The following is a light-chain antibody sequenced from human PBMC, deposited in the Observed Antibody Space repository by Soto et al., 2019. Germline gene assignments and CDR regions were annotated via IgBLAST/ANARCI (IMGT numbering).Light chain of an antibody. V-gene: IGLV2-14*01. CDR1: SSDVGGYNY. Sequence: QSALTQPASVSGSPGQSITISCTGTSSDVGGYNYVSWYQQHPGKAPKLMIYEVSNRPSGLSNRFSGSKSGNTASLTISGLQAKDEADYYCSSYTSSNTLVIFGGGTKLTVL. J-gene: IGLJ2*01. CDR3: SSYTSSNTLVI. CDR2: EVS.